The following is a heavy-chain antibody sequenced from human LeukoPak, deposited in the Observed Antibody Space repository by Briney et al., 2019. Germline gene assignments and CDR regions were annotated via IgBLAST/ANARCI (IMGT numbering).Heavy chain of an antibody. V-gene: IGHV3-48*01. CDR2: ISSSSSTI. D-gene: IGHD3-22*01. Sequence: GGSLRLSCAASGFTFSSYSMNWVRQAPGKGLEWVSYISSSSSTICYADSVKGRFTISRDNAKNSLYLQMNSLRAEDTAVYYCARDYYDSSGYWWFDPWGQGTLVTVSS. J-gene: IGHJ5*02. CDR3: ARDYYDSSGYWWFDP. CDR1: GFTFSSYS.